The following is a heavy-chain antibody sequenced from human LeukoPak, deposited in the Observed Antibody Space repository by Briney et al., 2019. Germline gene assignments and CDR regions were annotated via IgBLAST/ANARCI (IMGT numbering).Heavy chain of an antibody. D-gene: IGHD5-24*01. V-gene: IGHV1-18*01. CDR3: ARGDGPGGYFDY. CDR1: GYTFTSYG. J-gene: IGHJ4*02. Sequence: ASVKVSCKASGYTFTSYGISWVRQAPGQGLEWMGWISAYNGNTNYAQKLQGRVTMTTDTSTSTVYMELSSLRSEDTAVYYCARGDGPGGYFDYWGQGTLVTVSS. CDR2: ISAYNGNT.